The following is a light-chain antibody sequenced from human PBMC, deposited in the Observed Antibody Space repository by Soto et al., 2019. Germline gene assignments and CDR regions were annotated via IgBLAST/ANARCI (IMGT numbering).Light chain of an antibody. CDR2: GAS. V-gene: IGKV3-20*01. CDR1: QSVSGSY. Sequence: EIVLTQSPGTLSLSPGERVTLSCRASQSVSGSYLAWYQLKPGQAPRLLIYGASSRATGIPDRFSGSGFGTDFSLTISRLEPEDFAVYYCQRYGTSPPAYTFGQGTKLQIK. CDR3: QRYGTSPPAYT. J-gene: IGKJ2*01.